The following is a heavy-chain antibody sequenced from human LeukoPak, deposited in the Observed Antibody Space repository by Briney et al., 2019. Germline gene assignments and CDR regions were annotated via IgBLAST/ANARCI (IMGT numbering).Heavy chain of an antibody. V-gene: IGHV4-59*08. J-gene: IGHJ4*02. D-gene: IGHD2-15*01. CDR3: ARHWSGGTVLGPFDY. CDR2: IYNTGST. Sequence: PSETLSVTCSVSGDSITSYYWSWIRQPPGKGLEWIGYIYNTGSTNYNPSLKSRVTISIDTSKNQFSLRLSSVTAADAAVYYCARHWSGGTVLGPFDYWGQGTLVTVSS. CDR1: GDSITSYY.